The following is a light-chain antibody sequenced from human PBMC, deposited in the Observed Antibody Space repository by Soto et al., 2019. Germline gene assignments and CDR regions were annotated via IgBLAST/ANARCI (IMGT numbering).Light chain of an antibody. J-gene: IGKJ2*01. CDR3: QQYNNWPPYT. V-gene: IGKV3-15*01. Sequence: EIVMTQSPATLSVSPGERATLSCRASQSVSSNLAWYQQKPGQAPRLLIYGASTRATGIPARFSGSGSGTELTINIRRMQSEDFAVYSCQQYNNWPPYTFGQGTKLEIK. CDR2: GAS. CDR1: QSVSSN.